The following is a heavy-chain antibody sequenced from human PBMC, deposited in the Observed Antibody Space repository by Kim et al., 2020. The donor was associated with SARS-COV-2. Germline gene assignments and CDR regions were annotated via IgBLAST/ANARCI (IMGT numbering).Heavy chain of an antibody. CDR1: GGSISSYY. D-gene: IGHD3-10*01. V-gene: IGHV4-59*01. CDR2: IYYSGST. Sequence: SETLSLTCSVSGGSISSYYWSWIRQPPGKGLEWIGYIYYSGSTNYNPSLKSRVTISVDTSKNQLSLKLSSVTAADTAVYYCARTITMVRGIEINWFDPWGQGTLVTVSS. CDR3: ARTITMVRGIEINWFDP. J-gene: IGHJ5*02.